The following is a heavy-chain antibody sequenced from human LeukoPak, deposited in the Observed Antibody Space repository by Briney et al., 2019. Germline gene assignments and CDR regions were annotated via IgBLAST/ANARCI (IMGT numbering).Heavy chain of an antibody. V-gene: IGHV1-18*01. CDR1: GYTFTTYA. J-gene: IGHJ6*02. CDR3: ARDLKGAITWTGLSAGMDV. CDR2: ISVYNGNT. Sequence: ASVKVSCKASGYTFTTYAISWVRQAPGQGLGWMGWISVYNGNTNYAQKLQGRVSMTTDTSTSTAYMELRSLSSDDTAVYYCARDLKGAITWTGLSAGMDVWGQGTTATVSS. D-gene: IGHD1-1*01.